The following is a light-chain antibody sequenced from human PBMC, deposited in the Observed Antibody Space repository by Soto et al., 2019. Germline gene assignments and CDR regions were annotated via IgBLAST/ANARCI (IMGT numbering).Light chain of an antibody. CDR1: QSVSSY. J-gene: IGKJ2*01. Sequence: EIVLTQSPATLSLSPGERATLSCRASQSVSSYLAWYQQKPGQAPRLLMYDASNRATGIPARFSGSGSGTDFTLTISSLEPEDFAVYYCQLRSNWPLYTFGQGTKLEIK. V-gene: IGKV3-11*01. CDR3: QLRSNWPLYT. CDR2: DAS.